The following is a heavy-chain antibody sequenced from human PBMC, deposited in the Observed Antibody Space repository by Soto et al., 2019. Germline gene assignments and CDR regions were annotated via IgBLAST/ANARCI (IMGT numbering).Heavy chain of an antibody. CDR3: ASPRLSSDGTTPIDY. CDR2: ISYDGSNK. J-gene: IGHJ4*02. Sequence: QVQLVESGGGVVQPGRSLRLSCAASGFTFSSYAMHWVRQAPGKGLEWVALISYDGSNKYYADSVKGRFTISRDNSKKTLYLQMSSLRAEDTAVYYCASPRLSSDGTTPIDYWGQGTLVTVSS. CDR1: GFTFSSYA. V-gene: IGHV3-30-3*01. D-gene: IGHD1-1*01.